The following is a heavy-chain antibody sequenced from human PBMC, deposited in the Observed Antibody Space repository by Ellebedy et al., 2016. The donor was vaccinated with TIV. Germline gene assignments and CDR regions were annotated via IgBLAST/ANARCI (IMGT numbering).Heavy chain of an antibody. CDR3: ATDSRYSYGYRFNF. V-gene: IGHV1-69*04. Sequence: SVKVSCKASGGTFSRYGINSVRQAPGQGLDWMGRIIPILGRPDYAQNFQGRVTIYADKSTGTPYLELSTLRSEDTAVYYCATDSRYSYGYRFNFWGQGTLVIVSS. CDR1: GGTFSRYG. J-gene: IGHJ4*02. D-gene: IGHD5-18*01. CDR2: IIPILGRP.